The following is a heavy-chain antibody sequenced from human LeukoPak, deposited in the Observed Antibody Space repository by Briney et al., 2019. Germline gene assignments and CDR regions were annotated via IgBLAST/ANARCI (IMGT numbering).Heavy chain of an antibody. V-gene: IGHV4-4*07. CDR1: GGSISSYY. CDR2: IYTSGST. CDR3: ASAELGIAAAPPKY. D-gene: IGHD6-13*01. Sequence: SETLSLTCTVSGGSISSYYWSWIRQPAGKGLEWIGCIYTSGSTNYNPSLKSRVTMSVDTSKNQFSLKLSSVTAADTAVYYCASAELGIAAAPPKYWGQGTLVTVSS. J-gene: IGHJ4*02.